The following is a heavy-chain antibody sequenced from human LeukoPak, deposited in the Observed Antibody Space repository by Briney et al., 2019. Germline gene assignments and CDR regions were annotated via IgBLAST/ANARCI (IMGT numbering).Heavy chain of an antibody. Sequence: SETLSLTCTVSGASISSYYWSWIRQPPGKGLEWIGEINHSGSTNYNPSLKSRVTISVDTSKNQFSLKLSSVTAADTAVYYCARGTYESVEDYWGQGTLVTVSS. CDR3: ARGTYESVEDY. V-gene: IGHV4-34*01. CDR2: INHSGST. J-gene: IGHJ4*02. CDR1: GASISSYY. D-gene: IGHD3-22*01.